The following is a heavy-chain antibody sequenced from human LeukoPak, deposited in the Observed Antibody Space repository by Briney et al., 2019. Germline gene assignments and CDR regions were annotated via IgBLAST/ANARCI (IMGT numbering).Heavy chain of an antibody. Sequence: PGGSLRLSCAASGFTFSSYSMNWVRQAPGKGLEWVSSISSSSSYIYYADSVKGRFTISRGNAKNSLYLQMNSLRAEDTAVYYCARDTYCSSTSYYHAGWAFDIWGQGTMVTVSS. CDR2: ISSSSSYI. V-gene: IGHV3-21*01. CDR3: ARDTYCSSTSYYHAGWAFDI. CDR1: GFTFSSYS. J-gene: IGHJ3*02. D-gene: IGHD2-2*01.